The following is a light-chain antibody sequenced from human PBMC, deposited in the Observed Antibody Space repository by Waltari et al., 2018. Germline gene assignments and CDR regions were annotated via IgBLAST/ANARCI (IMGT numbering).Light chain of an antibody. J-gene: IGLJ2*01. CDR3: SSYIDSSTLEL. CDR2: DVS. V-gene: IGLV2-14*03. Sequence: QSALTQPASVSGSPGQSITISCTGTSSDVGDYTYFSWYQQHPGKAPKLMIYDVSNRPSGVSNRFSGSKSGNTASLTISGLQAEDEADYYCSSYIDSSTLELFGGGTSLTVL. CDR1: SSDVGDYTY.